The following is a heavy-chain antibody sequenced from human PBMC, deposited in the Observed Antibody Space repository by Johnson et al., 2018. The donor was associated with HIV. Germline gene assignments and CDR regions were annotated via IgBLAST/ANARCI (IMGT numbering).Heavy chain of an antibody. CDR2: ISYDGSNK. D-gene: IGHD7-27*01. CDR1: GFTCSSYA. Sequence: QVQLVESGGGVVQPGRSLRLSCAASGFTCSSYAMHWVRQAPGQGLEWVALISYDGSNKYYADSVKGRFTISRDNSKKTLYLQMNNLRAEDTALYFCARLNWGLGSAFDVWGQGTMVTVSS. V-gene: IGHV3-30*04. CDR3: ARLNWGLGSAFDV. J-gene: IGHJ3*01.